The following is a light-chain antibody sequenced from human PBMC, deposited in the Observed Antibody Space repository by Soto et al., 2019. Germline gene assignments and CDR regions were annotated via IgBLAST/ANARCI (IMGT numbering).Light chain of an antibody. CDR2: AAS. Sequence: DIQMTQSPSSLSASIGDRVTITCRASQSVNTYLHWYQQKPGKAPMLLIFAASNLQSGVPSRFSGSGSGTDFTLTISSLQPEDFATYYCQQSYRTPPTLGHGTKVDIK. CDR1: QSVNTY. V-gene: IGKV1-39*01. J-gene: IGKJ1*01. CDR3: QQSYRTPPT.